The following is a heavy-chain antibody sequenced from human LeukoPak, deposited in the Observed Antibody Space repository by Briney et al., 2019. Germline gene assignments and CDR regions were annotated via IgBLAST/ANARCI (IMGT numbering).Heavy chain of an antibody. CDR2: IKEDGSER. Sequence: GGSLRLSCEGSAFIFSGHWMNWVRQTPGKGLEWVASIKEDGSERQYVDSVKGRFSISRDNTKGSLFLQLNSLRAEDTAVYYCARVYSNHFDYWGQGTLVTVSS. CDR1: AFIFSGHW. V-gene: IGHV3-7*03. J-gene: IGHJ4*02. CDR3: ARVYSNHFDY. D-gene: IGHD4-11*01.